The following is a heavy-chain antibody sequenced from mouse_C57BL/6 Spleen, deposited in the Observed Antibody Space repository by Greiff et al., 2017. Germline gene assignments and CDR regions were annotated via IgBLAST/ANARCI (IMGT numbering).Heavy chain of an antibody. V-gene: IGHV3-6*01. CDR3: ARGGVGYGNLSWFAY. CDR2: ISYDGSN. CDR1: GYSITSGYY. Sequence: DVKLQESGPGLVKPSQSLSLTCSVTGYSITSGYYWNWIRQFPGNKLEWMGYISYDGSNNYNPSLKNRISITRDTSKNQFFLKLNSVTTEDTATYYCARGGVGYGNLSWFAYWGQGTLVTVSA. D-gene: IGHD2-10*02. J-gene: IGHJ3*01.